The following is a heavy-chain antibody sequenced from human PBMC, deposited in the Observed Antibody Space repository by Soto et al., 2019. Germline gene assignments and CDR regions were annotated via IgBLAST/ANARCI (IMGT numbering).Heavy chain of an antibody. CDR1: GYTFTSYY. D-gene: IGHD3-10*01. Sequence: ASVKVSCKASGYTFTSYYMHWVRQAPGQGLEWMGIINPSGGSTSYAQKFQGRVTMTRDTSTSTVYMELSSLRSEDTAVYYCARDRSGSGSYEDQYYFDYWGQGTLVTVSS. J-gene: IGHJ4*02. CDR2: INPSGGST. V-gene: IGHV1-46*01. CDR3: ARDRSGSGSYEDQYYFDY.